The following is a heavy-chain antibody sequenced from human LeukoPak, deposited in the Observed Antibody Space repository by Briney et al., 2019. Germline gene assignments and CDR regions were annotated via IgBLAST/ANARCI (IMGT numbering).Heavy chain of an antibody. CDR3: ARDLSSTSNWEFDF. V-gene: IGHV1-2*06. CDR2: INLNSGGT. CDR1: GYTFTGYF. D-gene: IGHD1-26*01. J-gene: IGHJ4*02. Sequence: ASVKVSCKASGYTFTGYFMHWVRQAPGQGLEWMGRINLNSGGTYYAQNFQGRVTMTRDTSISTAYVELSRLTSDDTAMYYCARDLSSTSNWEFDFWSQVTLVTVAS.